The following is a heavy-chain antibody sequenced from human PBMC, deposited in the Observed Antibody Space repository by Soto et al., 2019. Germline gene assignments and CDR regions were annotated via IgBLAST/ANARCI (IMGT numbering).Heavy chain of an antibody. CDR2: IYYSGTT. CDR3: ARGHYYCGMDV. V-gene: IGHV4-30-2*01. J-gene: IGHJ6*02. CDR1: NGSVSSGTYS. Sequence: SETLSLTCTVSNGSVSSGTYSWSWVRQPPGKGLEWIGYIYYSGTTYYTPSLKSRLTMSMDRANDHFSLNLTSVPAADTAVYFCARGHYYCGMDVWDQGLTVTVSS.